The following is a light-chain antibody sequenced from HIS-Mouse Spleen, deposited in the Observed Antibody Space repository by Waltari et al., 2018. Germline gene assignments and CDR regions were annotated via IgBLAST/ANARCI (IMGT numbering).Light chain of an antibody. CDR3: CSYAGSYTFE. J-gene: IGLJ3*02. CDR2: DVS. Sequence: QSALTQPRSVSGSPGQSVTISCTGTSSAVGGYNYVSWYQQHPGKAPKLMIYDVSKRPSGVPDRFSGSKSGNTASLTISGLQAEDEADYYCCSYAGSYTFEFGGGTKLTVL. V-gene: IGLV2-11*01. CDR1: SSAVGGYNY.